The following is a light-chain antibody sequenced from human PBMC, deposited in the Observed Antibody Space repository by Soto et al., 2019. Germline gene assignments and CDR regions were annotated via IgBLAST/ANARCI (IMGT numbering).Light chain of an antibody. V-gene: IGKV3-15*01. CDR2: GAS. CDR3: QQYDIWPPT. Sequence: EIVMTQSPAILSVSPGERATLSSRASQSVSTNLAWFQQKPGQTPRLLFNGASTRATRIPARFTGSGSGTEFILTISSLQSEEFAVYYGQQYDIWPPTFGQGTKVEIK. J-gene: IGKJ1*01. CDR1: QSVSTN.